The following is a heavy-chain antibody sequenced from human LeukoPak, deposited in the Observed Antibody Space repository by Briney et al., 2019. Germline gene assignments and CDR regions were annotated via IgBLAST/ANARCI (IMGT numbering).Heavy chain of an antibody. CDR3: ASPRGSCSGGSCYYYYFDY. Sequence: PSETLSLTCAVSGYTISSGYYWGWIRQPPGEGLEWIGIIYHSGSTYYNPSLKSRVTLSVDRSKNQFSLKLSSVTAAEPAVYYCASPRGSCSGGSCYYYYFDYWGQGTLVSVSS. CDR2: IYHSGST. D-gene: IGHD2-15*01. CDR1: GYTISSGYY. J-gene: IGHJ4*02. V-gene: IGHV4-38-2*01.